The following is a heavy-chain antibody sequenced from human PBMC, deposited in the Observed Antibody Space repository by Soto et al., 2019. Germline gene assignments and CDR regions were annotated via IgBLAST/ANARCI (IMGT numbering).Heavy chain of an antibody. CDR2: IYASGRS. J-gene: IGHJ4*02. D-gene: IGHD2-15*01. CDR3: ARFLGYCGGGSCYSFFDF. V-gene: IGHV4-59*01. Sequence: SETLSLTCTVSGVSISSNYWSWIRQPPGKGLEWIGYIYASGRSIHNPSLESRVTISADTSKNQLSLKLGSVTAADTAVYFCARFLGYCGGGSCYSFFDFWGQGTLVTSPQ. CDR1: GVSISSNY.